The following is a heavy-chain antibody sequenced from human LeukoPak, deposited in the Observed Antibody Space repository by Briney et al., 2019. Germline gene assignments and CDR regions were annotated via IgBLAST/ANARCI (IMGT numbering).Heavy chain of an antibody. CDR3: ARVKGYSYGYLDY. J-gene: IGHJ4*02. CDR2: ISGYQGST. Sequence: ASVKVSYKASGYTFTNYGITWVRQAPGQGLEWMGWISGYQGSTKYAQNFQGRVTMTRDTSTSTVYMELSSLRSEDTAVYYCARVKGYSYGYLDYWGQGTLVTVSS. CDR1: GYTFTNYG. V-gene: IGHV1-18*01. D-gene: IGHD5-18*01.